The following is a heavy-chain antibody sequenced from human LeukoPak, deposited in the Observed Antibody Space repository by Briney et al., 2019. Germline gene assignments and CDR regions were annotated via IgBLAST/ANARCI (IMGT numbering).Heavy chain of an antibody. D-gene: IGHD2-8*01. CDR3: ARRVTMSAAGVPETWLDP. CDR2: ISYTDGT. CDR1: GDSISNYY. J-gene: IGHJ5*02. V-gene: IGHV4-59*08. Sequence: SETLSLTCTVSGDSISNYYWNWIRRPPGKGLEWVGHISYTDGTKYNPSLQSRVTISMNTSKNQFSLNLKSVTAADTAIYYCARRVTMSAAGVPETWLDPWGQGILVTVSS.